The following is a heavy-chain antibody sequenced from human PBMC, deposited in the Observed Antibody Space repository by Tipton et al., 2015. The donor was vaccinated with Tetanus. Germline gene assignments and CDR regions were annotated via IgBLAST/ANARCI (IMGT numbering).Heavy chain of an antibody. CDR1: DGSFSGYY. Sequence: TLSLTCADYDGSFSGYYWNWVRQPPGKGLEWIGEINHSGSTNLNPSLRSRVTMSVDTSKNQFSLKMRSVTAADTGQYYCARRPDGLDMWGQGTMVTVSS. CDR3: ARRPDGLDM. D-gene: IGHD4-17*01. V-gene: IGHV4-34*01. CDR2: INHSGST. J-gene: IGHJ3*02.